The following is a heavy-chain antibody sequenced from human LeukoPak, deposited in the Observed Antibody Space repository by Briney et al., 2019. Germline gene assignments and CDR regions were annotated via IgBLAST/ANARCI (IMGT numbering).Heavy chain of an antibody. CDR1: GLTFDDYA. Sequence: GGSLRLSCAASGLTFDDYAMHWVRQAPGKGLEWVSGISWNSGSIGYADSVKGRFTISRDNAKNSLYLQMNSLRAEDTALYYCAKSLRYAAAPDYWGQGTLVTVSS. V-gene: IGHV3-9*01. D-gene: IGHD3-9*01. J-gene: IGHJ4*02. CDR3: AKSLRYAAAPDY. CDR2: ISWNSGSI.